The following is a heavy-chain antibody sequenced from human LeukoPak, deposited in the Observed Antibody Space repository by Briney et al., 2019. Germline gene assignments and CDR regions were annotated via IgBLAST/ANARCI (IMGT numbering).Heavy chain of an antibody. CDR2: INWKGDST. Sequence: GGSLRLSCAASGFTFDDYVMSWVRQAPGKGLEWVAGINWKGDSTGYVDSVKGRFTISRGNAKNSLYLQMNSLRAEDTALYYCARGRGSFYYYYMDVWGKGTTVTVSS. CDR3: ARGRGSFYYYYMDV. J-gene: IGHJ6*03. V-gene: IGHV3-20*04. CDR1: GFTFDDYV.